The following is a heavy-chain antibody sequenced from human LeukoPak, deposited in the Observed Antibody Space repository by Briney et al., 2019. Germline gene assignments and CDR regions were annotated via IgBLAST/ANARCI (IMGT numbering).Heavy chain of an antibody. V-gene: IGHV4-34*01. D-gene: IGHD1-26*01. CDR1: GGSFSGYY. Sequence: SETLSLTCAVYGGSFSGYYWSWIRQPPGKGLEWIGEINHSGSTNYNPSLKSRVTISVDTSKNQFSLKLSSVTAADTAVYYCVLGDVTSSNWLDPWGRGTLVTVSS. CDR3: VLGDVTSSNWLDP. CDR2: INHSGST. J-gene: IGHJ5*02.